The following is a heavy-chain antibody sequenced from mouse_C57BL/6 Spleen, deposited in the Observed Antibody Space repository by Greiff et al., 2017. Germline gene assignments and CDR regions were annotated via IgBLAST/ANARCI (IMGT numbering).Heavy chain of an antibody. J-gene: IGHJ2*01. Sequence: VKLMESGAELARPGASVKLSCKASGYTFTSYGISWVKQRTGQGLEWIGEIYPRSGNTYYNEKFKGKATLTVDTSSSTAYMQLSSLTSEDSAVYYCASDYDGYYFDYWGQGTTLTVSS. CDR1: GYTFTSYG. V-gene: IGHV1-81*01. CDR2: IYPRSGNT. D-gene: IGHD2-4*01. CDR3: ASDYDGYYFDY.